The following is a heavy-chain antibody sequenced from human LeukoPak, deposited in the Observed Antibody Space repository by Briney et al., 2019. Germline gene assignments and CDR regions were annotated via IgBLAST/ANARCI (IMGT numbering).Heavy chain of an antibody. Sequence: GGSLRLSCAASGFTFSSYWMHWARQAPGKGLVWVSRIDSDGSSTSYADSVKGRFTISRDNAKNTLYLQMNSLRAEDTAVYYCASGIFGVVTPNLGSWGQGTLVTVSS. J-gene: IGHJ4*02. V-gene: IGHV3-74*01. CDR3: ASGIFGVVTPNLGS. D-gene: IGHD3-3*01. CDR2: IDSDGSST. CDR1: GFTFSSYW.